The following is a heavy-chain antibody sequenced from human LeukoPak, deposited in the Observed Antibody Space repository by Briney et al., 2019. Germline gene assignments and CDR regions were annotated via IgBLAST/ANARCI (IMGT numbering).Heavy chain of an antibody. J-gene: IGHJ6*02. CDR2: MNPNSGNT. D-gene: IGHD3-3*01. CDR1: GYTFTSYD. CDR3: AREGYDFWSGYPYYYYGMDV. V-gene: IGHV1-8*01. Sequence: ASVKVSCKASGYTFTSYDINWVRQATGQGLEWMGWMNPNSGNTGYAQKFQGRVTMTRNTSISTAYMELSSLRSEDTAVYYCAREGYDFWSGYPYYYYGMDVWGQGTTVTASS.